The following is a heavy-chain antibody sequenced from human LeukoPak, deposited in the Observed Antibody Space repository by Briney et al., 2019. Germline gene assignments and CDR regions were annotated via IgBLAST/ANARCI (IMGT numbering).Heavy chain of an antibody. Sequence: EASVKVSCKASGYTFTSYGISWVRQAPGQGLEWMGWISAYNGNTNYAQKLQGRVTMTTDTSTSTAYMELRSLRSDDTAVYYCARGGMNYYDSSGYYYDLDYWGQGTLVTVSS. V-gene: IGHV1-18*01. D-gene: IGHD3-22*01. CDR3: ARGGMNYYDSSGYYYDLDY. J-gene: IGHJ4*02. CDR2: ISAYNGNT. CDR1: GYTFTSYG.